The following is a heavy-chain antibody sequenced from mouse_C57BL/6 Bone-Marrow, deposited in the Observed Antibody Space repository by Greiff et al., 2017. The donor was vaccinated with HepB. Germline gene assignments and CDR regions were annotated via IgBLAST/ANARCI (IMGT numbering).Heavy chain of an antibody. D-gene: IGHD2-5*01. CDR1: GFSLTNYG. CDR3: ARMAYYSNSNYFDN. J-gene: IGHJ2*01. V-gene: IGHV2-2*01. Sequence: QVQLQQSGPGLVQPSQSLSITCTVSGFSLTNYGVHWVRQSPGKGLEWLGAIWSGGSPDYNAAFISRLSISKDNSESQVFFKMNSLQADDTAIYYCARMAYYSNSNYFDNWGQGPPLTVSS. CDR2: IWSGGSP.